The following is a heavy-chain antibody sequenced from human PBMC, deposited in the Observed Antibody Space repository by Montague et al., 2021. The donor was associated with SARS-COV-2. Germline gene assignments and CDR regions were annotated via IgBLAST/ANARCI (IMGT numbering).Heavy chain of an antibody. CDR1: GGSFSNYY. CDR2: VTHSGTT. V-gene: IGHV4-34*01. J-gene: IGHJ3*02. D-gene: IGHD4/OR15-4a*01. Sequence: SETLSLTCAISGGSFSNYYWSWIRQPPGKGLEWIGEVTHSGTTIYNPSVTSGVTISEDTSKNQFYLRLNSVTAADTAVYYCARGRRPEVVPGAGPAGRAFDIWGQGTMVTVSS. CDR3: ARGRRPEVVPGAGPAGRAFDI.